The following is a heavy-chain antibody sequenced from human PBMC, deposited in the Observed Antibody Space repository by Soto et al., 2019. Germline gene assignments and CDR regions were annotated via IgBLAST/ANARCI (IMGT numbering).Heavy chain of an antibody. CDR2: MNPSGSNT. CDR1: GLAFPIDD. V-gene: IGHV1-8*01. Sequence: QVQLVQSGAEVKKPGASVQVSCKASGLAFPIDDIIWVRQTIGQGLEFMGWMNPSGSNTGYAQKFQGRATFTWNTPTSTAYMDLSGLRSEDTAVYYCARYRTKVPVAFDVWGQGTMVTVPS. J-gene: IGHJ3*01. D-gene: IGHD3-16*02. CDR3: ARYRTKVPVAFDV.